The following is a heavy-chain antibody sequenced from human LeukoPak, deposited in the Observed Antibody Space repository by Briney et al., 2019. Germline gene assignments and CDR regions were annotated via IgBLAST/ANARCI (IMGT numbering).Heavy chain of an antibody. CDR3: ARDLSGSYTVDY. CDR2: ISYDGSEK. Sequence: HAGRSQRLSCAASGFTFSSYGMHWVRQAPGKGLEWVAGISYDGSEKFYAESVKGRFTISRDNSENTLYLQMNSLRTEDTAVYNCARDLSGSYTVDYWGQGTLLTVSS. V-gene: IGHV3-30*03. J-gene: IGHJ4*02. D-gene: IGHD1-26*01. CDR1: GFTFSSYG.